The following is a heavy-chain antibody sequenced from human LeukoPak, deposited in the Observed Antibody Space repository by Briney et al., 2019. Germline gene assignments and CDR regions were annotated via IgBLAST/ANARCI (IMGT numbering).Heavy chain of an antibody. D-gene: IGHD1-26*01. CDR3: AKDIGSGSYYHFDY. J-gene: IGHJ4*02. CDR1: GFTFSSYD. V-gene: IGHV3-13*01. Sequence: PGGSLRLSCAASGFTFSSYDIHWVRQATGKGLEWVSGIGTAGEIYYPGSVKGRFTISRDNSKNSLYLQMNSLRAEDTALYYCAKDIGSGSYYHFDYWGQGTLVTVSS. CDR2: IGTAGEI.